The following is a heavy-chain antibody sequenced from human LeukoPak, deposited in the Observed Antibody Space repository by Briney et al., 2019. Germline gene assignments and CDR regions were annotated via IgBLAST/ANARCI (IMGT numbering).Heavy chain of an antibody. CDR3: ARGAPKQWLVSVSVQENDY. J-gene: IGHJ4*02. CDR2: FDPEDGET. CDR1: GYTLTELS. V-gene: IGHV1-24*01. Sequence: GASVKVSCKVSGYTLTELSMHWVRQAPGKGLEWMGGFDPEDGETIYAQKFQGRVTMTEDTSTDTAYMELSSLRSDDTAVYYCARGAPKQWLVSVSVQENDYWGQGTLVTVSS. D-gene: IGHD6-19*01.